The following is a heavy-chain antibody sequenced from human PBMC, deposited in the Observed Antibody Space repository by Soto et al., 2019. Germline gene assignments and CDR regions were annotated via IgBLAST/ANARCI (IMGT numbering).Heavy chain of an antibody. Sequence: QVQLVQSGAEVKKPGSSVKVSCKASGGSFTSFIVTWVRQAPGQGLEWMGRIIPVLDVEYYAQKFQGRLTITADKSTNTAYMELRSLRSEATAVYYCAKSPNPGSATPSCYGMDVWGLGTTVTVSS. D-gene: IGHD2-15*01. J-gene: IGHJ6*02. V-gene: IGHV1-69*02. CDR1: GGSFTSFI. CDR2: IIPVLDVE. CDR3: AKSPNPGSATPSCYGMDV.